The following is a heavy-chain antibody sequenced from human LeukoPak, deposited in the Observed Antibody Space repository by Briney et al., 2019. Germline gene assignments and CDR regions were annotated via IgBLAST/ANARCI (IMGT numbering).Heavy chain of an antibody. V-gene: IGHV1-24*01. J-gene: IGHJ5*02. CDR2: FDPEDGET. CDR1: GYTLTELS. D-gene: IGHD3-16*02. CDR3: ARGPLVRLPSSFDP. Sequence: ASVKVSCKVSGYTLTELSMHWVRQAPGKGLEWMGGFDPEDGETIYAQKFQGRVTMTRDTSRSTAYMELRSLTSEDTAVYYCARGPLVRLPSSFDPWGQGTLVTVPS.